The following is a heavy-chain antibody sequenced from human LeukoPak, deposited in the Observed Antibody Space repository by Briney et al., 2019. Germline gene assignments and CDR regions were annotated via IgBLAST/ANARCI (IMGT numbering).Heavy chain of an antibody. V-gene: IGHV1-18*01. Sequence: ASVKVSCKASGYTFTSYGISWVRQAPGQGLEWMGWISAYNGNTNYAQKLQGRVTMTTDTSTSTAYMELSSLRSEDTAVYYCARGSYYYDSSGSTFYYYYMDVWGKGTTVTVSS. CDR1: GYTFTSYG. D-gene: IGHD3-22*01. CDR3: ARGSYYYDSSGSTFYYYYMDV. J-gene: IGHJ6*03. CDR2: ISAYNGNT.